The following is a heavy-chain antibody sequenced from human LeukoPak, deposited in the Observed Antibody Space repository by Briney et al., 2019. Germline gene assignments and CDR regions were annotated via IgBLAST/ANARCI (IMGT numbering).Heavy chain of an antibody. Sequence: GASVKVSCKASGYTFTSYYLHWVRQAPGQGLEWMGWISAYNGNTNYAQKLQGRVTMTTDTSTSTAYMELRSLRSDDTAVYYCARSLYCSGGSCYSHWFDPWGQGILVTVSS. J-gene: IGHJ5*02. CDR1: GYTFTSYY. CDR2: ISAYNGNT. V-gene: IGHV1-18*04. D-gene: IGHD2-15*01. CDR3: ARSLYCSGGSCYSHWFDP.